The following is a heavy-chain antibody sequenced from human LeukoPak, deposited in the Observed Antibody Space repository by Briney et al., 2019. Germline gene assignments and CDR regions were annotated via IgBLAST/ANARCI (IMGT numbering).Heavy chain of an antibody. D-gene: IGHD4-17*01. V-gene: IGHV1-8*01. Sequence: ASVKVSCKASGYTFTSYDINWVRQATGQGLEWMGWMNPNSGNTGYAQKFQGRVTMTRNTSISTAYMELSSLRSGDTAVYYCATSYDYGDYDDYWGQGTLVTVSS. CDR1: GYTFTSYD. J-gene: IGHJ4*02. CDR3: ATSYDYGDYDDY. CDR2: MNPNSGNT.